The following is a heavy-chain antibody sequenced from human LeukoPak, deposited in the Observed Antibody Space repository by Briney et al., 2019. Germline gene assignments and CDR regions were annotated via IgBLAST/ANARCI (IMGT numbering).Heavy chain of an antibody. Sequence: ASVKVSCKGSGYTFSSYGISWVRQASGQGLEWIGWISTYNGNTNYAQKLQGRVTMTTDTSTSTAYMELRSLRSDDTAVYYCARVDEDGFDYWGQGTLVTVSS. V-gene: IGHV1-18*01. CDR3: ARVDEDGFDY. J-gene: IGHJ4*02. CDR1: GYTFSSYG. CDR2: ISTYNGNT.